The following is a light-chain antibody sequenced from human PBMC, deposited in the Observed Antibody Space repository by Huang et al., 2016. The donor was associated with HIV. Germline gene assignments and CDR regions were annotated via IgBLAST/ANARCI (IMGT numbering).Light chain of an antibody. Sequence: DIQMTQSPSSLSASVGDRVTITCRASRGIRNSLAWYQQQPGKAPKLLLYAASRVQGGVPSRFSGSGSRTDYTLTISSLQPEDSATYYCQQYYNTTLSFGGGTKVEIK. V-gene: IGKV1-NL1*01. J-gene: IGKJ4*01. CDR3: QQYYNTTLS. CDR2: AAS. CDR1: RGIRNS.